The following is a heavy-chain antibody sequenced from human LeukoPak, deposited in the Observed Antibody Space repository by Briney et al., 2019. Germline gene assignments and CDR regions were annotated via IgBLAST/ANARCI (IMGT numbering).Heavy chain of an antibody. V-gene: IGHV4-59*01. D-gene: IGHD3-10*01. CDR2: IYYTGTT. CDR1: GGSISSYY. Sequence: SSETLSLTCTVSGGSISSYYWSWIRQPPGKGLEWIGYIYYTGTTNYNPSLKSRVTISVDTSKNQFSLKLRSVTVADTAVYYCARTIFYDSGTYWGDSHYYYMDVWGKGTTVTISS. CDR3: ARTIFYDSGTYWGDSHYYYMDV. J-gene: IGHJ6*03.